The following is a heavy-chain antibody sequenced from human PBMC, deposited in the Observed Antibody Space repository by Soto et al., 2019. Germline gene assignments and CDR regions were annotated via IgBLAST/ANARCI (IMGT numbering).Heavy chain of an antibody. CDR2: ISYDGSNK. CDR1: GFTFSSYA. D-gene: IGHD3-10*01. Sequence: GGSLRLSCAASGFTFSSYAMHWVRQAPGKGPEWVAVISYDGSNKYYADSVKGRFTISRDNSKNTLYLQMNSLRAEDTAVYYCARGGSYYGSGSHTDYYYYGMDVWGQGTTVTVSS. CDR3: ARGGSYYGSGSHTDYYYYGMDV. J-gene: IGHJ6*02. V-gene: IGHV3-30-3*01.